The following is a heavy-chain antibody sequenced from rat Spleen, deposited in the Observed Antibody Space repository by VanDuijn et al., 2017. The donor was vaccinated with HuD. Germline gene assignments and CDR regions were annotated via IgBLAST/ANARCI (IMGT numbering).Heavy chain of an antibody. CDR3: TRHEYLGVTTNWFAY. CDR2: ISYDGIST. D-gene: IGHD1-4*01. Sequence: EVQLVESGGGLVQPGRSLKLSCAASGFTFNNYGMAWVRQAPAKGLEWVAAISYDGISTYYRDSVRGRFTISSDNAKTTLYLQVDSLRSEDPATYYCTRHEYLGVTTNWFAYWGQGTLVTVSS. J-gene: IGHJ3*01. CDR1: GFTFNNYG. V-gene: IGHV5-29*01.